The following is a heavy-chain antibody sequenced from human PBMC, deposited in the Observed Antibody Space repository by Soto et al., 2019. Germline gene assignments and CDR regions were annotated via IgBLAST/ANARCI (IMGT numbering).Heavy chain of an antibody. CDR1: GFTFTSYG. J-gene: IGHJ6*02. CDR2: IRAYNGNT. V-gene: IGHV1-18*01. D-gene: IGHD2-8*01. Sequence: QVQLVQSGAEVKKPGASVKVSCKASGFTFTSYGISWVRQAPGQGLEGMGRIRAYNGNTNYAQKLQGRVTMTTDTSLSTAFMELRSLRSDGTAVYYCARDLGYCTNGVCYPPNYYYGMDVWGQGTTVTVSS. CDR3: ARDLGYCTNGVCYPPNYYYGMDV.